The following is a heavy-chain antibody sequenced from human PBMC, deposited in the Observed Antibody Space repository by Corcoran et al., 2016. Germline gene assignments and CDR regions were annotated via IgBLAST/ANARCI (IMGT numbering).Heavy chain of an antibody. CDR1: GYTFTSYG. Sequence: QVQLVQSGAEVKKPGASVKVSCKASGYTFTSYGISWVRQAPGQGLEWMGWISAYNGNTNYAQKLQGRVTMTTDTSTSTAYMELRSLRSDDTAVYCCARNYDFWSGNYYGYGMDVWGQGTTVTVSS. D-gene: IGHD3-3*01. J-gene: IGHJ6*02. V-gene: IGHV1-18*01. CDR2: ISAYNGNT. CDR3: ARNYDFWSGNYYGYGMDV.